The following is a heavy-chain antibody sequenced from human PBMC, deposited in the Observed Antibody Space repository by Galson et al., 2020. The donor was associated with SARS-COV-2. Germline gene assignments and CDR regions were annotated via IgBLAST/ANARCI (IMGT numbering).Heavy chain of an antibody. CDR2: INHSGST. Sequence: TSETLSLTCAVYGGSFSGYYWSWIRQPPGKGLEWIGEINHSGSTNYNPSLKSRVTISVDTSKNQFSLKLSSVTAADTAVYYCARARGYYDSSGYYLFDYWGQGTLVTVSS. CDR1: GGSFSGYY. V-gene: IGHV4-34*01. J-gene: IGHJ4*02. D-gene: IGHD3-22*01. CDR3: ARARGYYDSSGYYLFDY.